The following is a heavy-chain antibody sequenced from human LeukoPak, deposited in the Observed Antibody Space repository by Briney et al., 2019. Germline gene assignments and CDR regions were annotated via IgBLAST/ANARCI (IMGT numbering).Heavy chain of an antibody. V-gene: IGHV3-15*01. CDR3: TTEDPRYYYGSGSYSNWFDP. D-gene: IGHD3-10*01. CDR2: IKSKTDGGTT. CDR1: GFTFSNAW. J-gene: IGHJ5*02. Sequence: GGSLRLSCAAPGFTFSNAWMSWVRQAPGKGLEWVGRIKSKTDGGTTDYAAPVKGRFTISRDDSKNTLYLQMNSLKTEDTAVYYCTTEDPRYYYGSGSYSNWFDPWGQGTLVTVSS.